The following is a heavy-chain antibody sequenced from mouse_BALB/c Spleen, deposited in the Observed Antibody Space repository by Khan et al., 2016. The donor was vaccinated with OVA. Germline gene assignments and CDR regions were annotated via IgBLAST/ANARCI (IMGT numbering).Heavy chain of an antibody. J-gene: IGHJ2*01. CDR3: ARTARIKY. CDR2: ISYSGST. V-gene: IGHV3-2*02. D-gene: IGHD1-2*01. Sequence: EVQLVESGPGLVKPSQSLSLTCTVTGYSITSGNGWNWIRQFPGNKLEWMVYISYSGSTNYNPSLKSRISITRDTSKNHFFLQLNDVTTEDTATYYCARTARIKYWGQGTTLTVSS. CDR1: GYSITSGNG.